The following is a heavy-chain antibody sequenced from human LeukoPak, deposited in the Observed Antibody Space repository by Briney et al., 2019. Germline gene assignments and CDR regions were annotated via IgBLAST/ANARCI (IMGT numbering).Heavy chain of an antibody. CDR3: ASGWLQSSSYYYYMDV. CDR2: IIPIFGTA. J-gene: IGHJ6*03. Sequence: GASVKVSCKASGGTFSSYAISWVRQAPGQGLEWMGGIIPIFGTANYAQKFQGRVTITADESTSTAYMELSSLRSEDTAVYYCASGWLQSSSYYYYMDVWGKGTTVTISS. V-gene: IGHV1-69*13. D-gene: IGHD5-24*01. CDR1: GGTFSSYA.